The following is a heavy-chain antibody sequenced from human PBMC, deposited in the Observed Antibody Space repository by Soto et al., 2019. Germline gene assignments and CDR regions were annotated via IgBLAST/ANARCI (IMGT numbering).Heavy chain of an antibody. D-gene: IGHD3-22*01. Sequence: SVKVACKASGYTFTCYGISWVRQAPGQGLERLGWISAYNVNTNYAQKRQGRVTMTTDTSTSTAYMELRSLRSDDTAVYYCASLDSSVYSVFDPWGQGTLVTVSS. CDR3: ASLDSSVYSVFDP. V-gene: IGHV1-18*04. CDR2: ISAYNVNT. J-gene: IGHJ5*02. CDR1: GYTFTCYG.